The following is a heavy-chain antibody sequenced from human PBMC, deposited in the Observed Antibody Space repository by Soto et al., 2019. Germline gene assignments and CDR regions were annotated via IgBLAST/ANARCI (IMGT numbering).Heavy chain of an antibody. CDR3: ARVDPVVTAIIDWYFDL. CDR2: IIPIFGTA. V-gene: IGHV1-69*01. CDR1: GGTFSSYA. D-gene: IGHD2-21*02. Sequence: QVQLVQSGAEVKKPGSSVKVSCKSSGGTFSSYAISWVRQAPGQGLEWMGGIIPIFGTANYAQKFQGRVTITADESTSTAYMELSSLRSEDTAVYYCARVDPVVTAIIDWYFDLWGRGNLVTVSS. J-gene: IGHJ2*01.